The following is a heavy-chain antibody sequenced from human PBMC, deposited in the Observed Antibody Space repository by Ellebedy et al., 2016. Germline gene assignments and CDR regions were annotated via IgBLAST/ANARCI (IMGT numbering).Heavy chain of an antibody. V-gene: IGHV1-69*04. CDR2: IIPILGIA. Sequence: ASVKVSCKASGGTFSSYAISWVRQAPGQGLEWMGRIIPILGIANYAQKFQGRVTITADKSTSTAYMELSSLRSEDTAVYYCAGTYDILTGYYFYWGQGTLVTVSS. CDR1: GGTFSSYA. D-gene: IGHD3-9*01. CDR3: AGTYDILTGYYFY. J-gene: IGHJ4*02.